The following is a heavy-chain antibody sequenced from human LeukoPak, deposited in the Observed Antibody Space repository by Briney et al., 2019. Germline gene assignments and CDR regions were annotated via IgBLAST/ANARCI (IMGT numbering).Heavy chain of an antibody. D-gene: IGHD3-16*01. V-gene: IGHV3-20*04. CDR2: INWNGGST. J-gene: IGHJ4*02. Sequence: PGGSLRLSCAASGFTIDDYGMSWVRQAPGKGLEWVSGINWNGGSTGYADSVKGRFTISRDNAKNSLYLQMNTLRAEDTAVYYCARDNRGVFDYWGQGTLVTVSS. CDR3: ARDNRGVFDY. CDR1: GFTIDDYG.